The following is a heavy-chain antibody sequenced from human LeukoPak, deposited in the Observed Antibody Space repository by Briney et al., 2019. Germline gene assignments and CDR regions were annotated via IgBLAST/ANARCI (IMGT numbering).Heavy chain of an antibody. CDR3: ARRSSGWNKYYFDY. V-gene: IGHV4-59*08. D-gene: IGHD6-19*01. Sequence: KASETRSLTCTVSGGSISSNYWSWIRQPPGKGLEWIGYIYDSGSTNYNPSLKSRVTISVDTSKNQFSLKLSSVTAADTAVYYCARRSSGWNKYYFDYWGQGTLVTVSS. J-gene: IGHJ4*02. CDR2: IYDSGST. CDR1: GGSISSNY.